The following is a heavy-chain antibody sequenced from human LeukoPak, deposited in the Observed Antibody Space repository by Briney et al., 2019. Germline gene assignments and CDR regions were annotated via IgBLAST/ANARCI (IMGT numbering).Heavy chain of an antibody. J-gene: IGHJ4*02. Sequence: SETLSLTCTVSGGSINNYYWSWIRQPPGKGLEWIGYIYYSGSTDCNPSLKSRVTISIDASKNQFSLRLRSVTAADTAVYYCARAAIGSNSEFDYWGQGTPVTVSS. CDR3: ARAAIGSNSEFDY. D-gene: IGHD4-23*01. V-gene: IGHV4-59*01. CDR2: IYYSGST. CDR1: GGSINNYY.